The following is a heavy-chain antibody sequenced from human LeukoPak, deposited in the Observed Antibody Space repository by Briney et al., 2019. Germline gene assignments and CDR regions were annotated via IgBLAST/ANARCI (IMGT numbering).Heavy chain of an antibody. CDR2: ISAYNGNT. Sequence: GASVKVSCKASGYTFTGYYMHWVRQAPGQGLEWMGWISAYNGNTNYAQKLQGRVTMTTDTSTSTAYMELRSLRSDDTAVYYCARRGATVGYNWFDPWGQGTLVTVSS. CDR3: ARRGATVGYNWFDP. V-gene: IGHV1-18*04. CDR1: GYTFTGYY. J-gene: IGHJ5*02. D-gene: IGHD1-26*01.